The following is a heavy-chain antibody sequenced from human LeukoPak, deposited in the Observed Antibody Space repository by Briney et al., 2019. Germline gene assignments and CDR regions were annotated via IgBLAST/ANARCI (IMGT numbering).Heavy chain of an antibody. CDR2: MNPNSGNT. J-gene: IGHJ4*02. CDR3: ARGKRRIAAAGPQAYYFDY. V-gene: IGHV1-8*03. CDR1: GYTFTSYD. Sequence: ASVKVSCKASGYTFTSYDINWVRQATGQGLEWMGWMNPNSGNTGYAQKFQGRVTITRNTSISTAYMELSSLRSEDTAVYYCARGKRRIAAAGPQAYYFDYWGQGTLVTVSS. D-gene: IGHD6-13*01.